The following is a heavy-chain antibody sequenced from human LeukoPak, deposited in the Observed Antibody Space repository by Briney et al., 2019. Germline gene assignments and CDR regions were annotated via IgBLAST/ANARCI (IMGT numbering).Heavy chain of an antibody. D-gene: IGHD4-23*01. CDR1: GGSMTSYY. Sequence: SETLSLTCSVSGGSMTSYYWSWIRQPAGKGLEWIGRIYSTGSTKYNPSLKSRVTMSVDTTKNQFSLKLSSVTAADTAVYYCAREQTPTTVVTGWGQGTLVTVSS. CDR3: AREQTPTTVVTG. CDR2: IYSTGST. V-gene: IGHV4-4*07. J-gene: IGHJ4*02.